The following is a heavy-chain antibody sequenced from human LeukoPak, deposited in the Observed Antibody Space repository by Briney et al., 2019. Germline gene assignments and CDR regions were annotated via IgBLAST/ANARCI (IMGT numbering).Heavy chain of an antibody. J-gene: IGHJ2*01. V-gene: IGHV4-61*02. CDR3: ARGRRDGYNFYWYFDL. CDR2: INTSGST. Sequence: NPSETLSLTCTVSGGSISSGTYYWSWIRQPAGKGLGWIGRINTSGSTNYNPSLKNRVTISVETSKNQFSLNLTSVTAADTALYYCARGRRDGYNFYWYFDLWGRGTLVTVSS. D-gene: IGHD5-24*01. CDR1: GGSISSGTYY.